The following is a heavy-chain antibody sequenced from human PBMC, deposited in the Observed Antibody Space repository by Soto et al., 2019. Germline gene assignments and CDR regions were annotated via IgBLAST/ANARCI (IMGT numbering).Heavy chain of an antibody. V-gene: IGHV3-49*03. Sequence: GGSLRLSCTASGFTFGDYAMSWFRQAPGKGLEWVGFIRSKAYGGTTEYAASVKGRFTISRDDSKSIAYLQMNSLKTEDTAVYYCTRDRSGVDARIYDYIWGSYRFGSYYFDYWGQGTLVTVSS. CDR1: GFTFGDYA. D-gene: IGHD3-16*02. CDR3: TRDRSGVDARIYDYIWGSYRFGSYYFDY. CDR2: IRSKAYGGTT. J-gene: IGHJ4*02.